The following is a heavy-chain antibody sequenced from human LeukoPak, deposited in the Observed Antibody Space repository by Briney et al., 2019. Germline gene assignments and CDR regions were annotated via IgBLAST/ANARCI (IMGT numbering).Heavy chain of an antibody. J-gene: IGHJ6*03. CDR3: ARRYCSSSRCRSHYHYYMDV. V-gene: IGHV3-48*01. Sequence: RGSLRLSCAASEFTFSTYSMNWVRQAPGKGLEWVSYISSSSSAIYYADSVKGRFTISRDNAKNSLYLQMDSLRAEDTAVYYCARRYCSSSRCRSHYHYYMDVWGKETTVTVSS. CDR1: EFTFSTYS. D-gene: IGHD2-2*01. CDR2: ISSSSSAI.